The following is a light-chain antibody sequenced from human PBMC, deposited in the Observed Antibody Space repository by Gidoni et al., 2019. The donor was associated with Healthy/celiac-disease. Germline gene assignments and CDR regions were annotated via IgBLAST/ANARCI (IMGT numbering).Light chain of an antibody. CDR3: SSYTSSSTLVV. CDR2: EVS. J-gene: IGLJ2*01. Sequence: QSALTQPASVSGSPGQSITISCTGPSSDVGGYNYVSWYQQHPGKDPKLMIYEVSNRPSGVSNRFSGSKSGNTASLTISGLQAEDEADYYCSSYTSSSTLVVFGGGTKLTVL. CDR1: SSDVGGYNY. V-gene: IGLV2-14*01.